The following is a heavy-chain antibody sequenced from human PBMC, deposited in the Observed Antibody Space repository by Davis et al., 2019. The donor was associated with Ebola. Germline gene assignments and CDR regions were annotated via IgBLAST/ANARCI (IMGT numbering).Heavy chain of an antibody. D-gene: IGHD1-26*01. CDR1: GGSISSSNW. CDR3: ARRVGARSGFDY. V-gene: IGHV4-4*02. Sequence: MPSETLSLTCAVSGGSISSSNWWSWVRQPPGKGLEWIGEIYHSGSTNYNPSLKSRVTISVDTSKNQFSLKLSSVTAADTAVYYCARRVGARSGFDYWGQGSLVTVSS. CDR2: IYHSGST. J-gene: IGHJ4*02.